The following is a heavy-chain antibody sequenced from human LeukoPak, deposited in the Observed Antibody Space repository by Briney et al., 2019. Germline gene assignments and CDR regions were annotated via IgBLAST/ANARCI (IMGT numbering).Heavy chain of an antibody. CDR1: GGSISSYY. D-gene: IGHD1-1*01. J-gene: IGHJ5*02. V-gene: IGHV4-59*01. Sequence: PSETLSLTCTVSGGSISSYYWSWIRQPPGKGLEWIGYIYYSGSTNYNPSLKSRVTISVDTSKNQFSLKLSPVTAADTAVYYCARATGTYWFDPWGQGTLVTVSS. CDR3: ARATGTYWFDP. CDR2: IYYSGST.